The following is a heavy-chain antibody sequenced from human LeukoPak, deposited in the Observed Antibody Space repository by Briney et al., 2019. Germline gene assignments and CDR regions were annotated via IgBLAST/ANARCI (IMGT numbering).Heavy chain of an antibody. CDR3: AGIFSFYYGSGKEEYNWFDP. D-gene: IGHD3-10*01. J-gene: IGHJ5*02. V-gene: IGHV3-23*01. CDR2: ISGSGGST. CDR1: GFTFSSYA. Sequence: PGGSLRLSCAASGFTFSSYAMSWVRQAPGKGLEWVSAISGSGGSTYYADSVKGRFTISRDNSKNTLYLQMNSLRAEDTAVYYCAGIFSFYYGSGKEEYNWFDPWGQGTLVTVSS.